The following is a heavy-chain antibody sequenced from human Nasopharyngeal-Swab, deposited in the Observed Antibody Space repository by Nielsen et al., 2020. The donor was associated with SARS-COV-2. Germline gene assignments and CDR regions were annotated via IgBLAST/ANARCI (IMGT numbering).Heavy chain of an antibody. D-gene: IGHD3-3*01. Sequence: GESLKISCAGSGFNFGDYALSWVRQAPGKGPEWVAFIRNEAYGGTTEYAASVAGRFTVSRDNSESIAYLQMNSLKTEDTAVYFCTALQRYGYGFMYFDYWGQGTLVSVSS. CDR2: IRNEAYGGTT. J-gene: IGHJ4*02. CDR3: TALQRYGYGFMYFDY. CDR1: GFNFGDYA. V-gene: IGHV3-49*04.